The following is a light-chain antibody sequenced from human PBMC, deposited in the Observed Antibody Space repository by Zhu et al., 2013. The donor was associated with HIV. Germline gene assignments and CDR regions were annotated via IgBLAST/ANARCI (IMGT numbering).Light chain of an antibody. CDR1: RSNIGAGYD. J-gene: IGLJ2*01. CDR3: TSYTSSTTLI. V-gene: IGLV1-40*01. Sequence: QSVLTQPPSVSGAPGQRVTISCSGTRSNIGAGYDVHWYQHLPGTAPKLLNHVNDNRPSGVPDRFSASKSGTSASLAITGLQAEDEAHYYCTSYTSSTTLIFGGGTKVTVL. CDR2: VND.